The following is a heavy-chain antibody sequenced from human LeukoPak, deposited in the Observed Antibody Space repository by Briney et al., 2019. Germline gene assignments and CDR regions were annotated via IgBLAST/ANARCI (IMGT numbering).Heavy chain of an antibody. V-gene: IGHV3-66*02. CDR2: LRSVGDT. J-gene: IGHJ4*02. Sequence: GGSLRLSCAASGFTVSSTYMSWVRQAPGKGLEWVSVLRSVGDTYYPDSVEGRFTISRDNSKNTVYLQMSNLRPEDTAVYFCARDLPTDSWGQGTLVTVSS. CDR1: GFTVSSTY. CDR3: ARDLPTDS.